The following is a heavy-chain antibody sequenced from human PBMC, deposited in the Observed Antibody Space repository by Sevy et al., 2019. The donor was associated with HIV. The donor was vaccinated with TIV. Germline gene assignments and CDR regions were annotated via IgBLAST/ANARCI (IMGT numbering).Heavy chain of an antibody. CDR3: ARDLRSGGAHFDY. V-gene: IGHV3-72*01. CDR1: GFTFSDHY. Sequence: GGSLRLSCAASGFTFSDHYMDWVRQAPGKGLEWVGRIRNKANSYTTEYARSVKGRFTISRDDSKNLLYLQMNSLKTADTAIYYCARDLRSGGAHFDYWGQGTLVTVSS. J-gene: IGHJ4*02. D-gene: IGHD3-16*01. CDR2: IRNKANSYTT.